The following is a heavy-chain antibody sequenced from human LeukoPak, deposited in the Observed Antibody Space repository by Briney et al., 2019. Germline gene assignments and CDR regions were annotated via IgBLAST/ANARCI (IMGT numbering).Heavy chain of an antibody. CDR2: IYYSGST. Sequence: NTSETLSLTCTVSGGSISSGSYYWGWIRQPPGKGLEWIGSIYYSGSTYYNPSLKSRVTISVDTSKNQFSLKLSSVTAADTAVYYCARPRDYYGSGDAFDIWGQGTMVTVSS. D-gene: IGHD3-10*01. J-gene: IGHJ3*02. CDR1: GGSISSGSYY. V-gene: IGHV4-39*07. CDR3: ARPRDYYGSGDAFDI.